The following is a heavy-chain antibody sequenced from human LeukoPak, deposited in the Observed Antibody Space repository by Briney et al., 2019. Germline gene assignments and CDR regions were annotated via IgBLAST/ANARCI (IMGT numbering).Heavy chain of an antibody. CDR1: GGSFSGYY. J-gene: IGHJ4*02. CDR3: ARGGGYCSSTSCSPFDY. Sequence: SETLSLTCAVYGGSFSGYYWSWIRQPPGKGLEWIGEINHSGSTNYNPSLKSRVTISVDRSKNQFSLKLSSVTAADTAVYYCARGGGYCSSTSCSPFDYWGQGTLVTVSS. D-gene: IGHD2-2*01. V-gene: IGHV4-34*01. CDR2: INHSGST.